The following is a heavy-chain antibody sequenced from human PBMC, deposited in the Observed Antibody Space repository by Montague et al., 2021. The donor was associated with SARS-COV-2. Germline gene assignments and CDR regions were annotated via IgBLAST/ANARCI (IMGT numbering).Heavy chain of an antibody. CDR2: IYWDDDK. J-gene: IGHJ4*02. D-gene: IGHD6-19*01. Sequence: PALVKPTQALTLTCTFSGFSLSTSGVGVGWIRQPPGKALEWLALIYWDDDKRYSPSLKSRLTITKDTSKNQVVLTMTNMDPVDTATYYCAHGPGVGIAVAGLRYWGQGTLVTVSS. CDR3: AHGPGVGIAVAGLRY. CDR1: GFSLSTSGVG. V-gene: IGHV2-5*02.